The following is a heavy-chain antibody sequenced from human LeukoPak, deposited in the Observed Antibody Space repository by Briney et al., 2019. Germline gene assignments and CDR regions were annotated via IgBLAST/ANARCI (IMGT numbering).Heavy chain of an antibody. Sequence: GGSLRLSCAASGFTFSSYAMSWVRQAPGKGLEWVSAISGSGDSTYYGDSVKGRFTISRDNSKNTLYLQMNSLRAEDTAVYYCAKTRPLDSSSWSHGDYWGQGTLATVSS. CDR3: AKTRPLDSSSWSHGDY. CDR2: ISGSGDST. D-gene: IGHD6-13*01. CDR1: GFTFSSYA. J-gene: IGHJ4*02. V-gene: IGHV3-23*01.